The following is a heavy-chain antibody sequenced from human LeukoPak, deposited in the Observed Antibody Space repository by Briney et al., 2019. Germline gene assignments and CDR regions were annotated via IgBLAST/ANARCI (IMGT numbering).Heavy chain of an antibody. Sequence: SETLSLTCVVYDGSFSGCYWSWIRQPPGKGLEWIAEIDQSGTTNYNPSLKTRVSISVDTSKKQFSLTLTSMTAADTAVYYCARIPHFYFGYGYFDSWGQGTLVTVSS. J-gene: IGHJ4*02. CDR2: IDQSGTT. V-gene: IGHV4-34*01. CDR3: ARIPHFYFGYGYFDS. CDR1: DGSFSGCY. D-gene: IGHD2/OR15-2a*01.